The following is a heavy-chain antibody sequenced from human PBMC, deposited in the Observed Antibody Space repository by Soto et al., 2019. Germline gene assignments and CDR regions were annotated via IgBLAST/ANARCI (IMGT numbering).Heavy chain of an antibody. CDR1: GGTFSSYA. D-gene: IGHD2-2*02. V-gene: IGHV1-69*01. CDR3: ARDIGADCSSTSCYTDPGDY. CDR2: IIPIFGTA. Sequence: QVQLVQSGAEVKKPGSSVKVSCKAAGGTFSSYAISWVRQAPGQGLEWMGGIIPIFGTANYAQKFQGRVTITADESTGTAYMELSSLRSEDTAVYYCARDIGADCSSTSCYTDPGDYWGQGTLVTVSS. J-gene: IGHJ4*02.